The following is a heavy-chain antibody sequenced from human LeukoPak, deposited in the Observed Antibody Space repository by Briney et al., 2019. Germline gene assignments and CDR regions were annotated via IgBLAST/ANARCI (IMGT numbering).Heavy chain of an antibody. J-gene: IGHJ4*02. V-gene: IGHV1-46*01. D-gene: IGHD6-19*01. CDR3: ARDRGLLYGSSGCLDS. CDR1: GYTFTSYY. CDR2: NNPSSGTT. Sequence: ASVKVSCKTSGYTFTSYYMHWVRQAPGQGLEWMGLNNPSSGTTGYAQKFQGRVTMTRDASTSTAYMELSSLTSEDTAVYYCARDRGLLYGSSGCLDSWGQGTLVTVSS.